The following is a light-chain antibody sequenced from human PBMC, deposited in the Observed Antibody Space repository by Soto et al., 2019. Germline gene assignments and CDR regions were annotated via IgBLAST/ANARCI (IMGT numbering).Light chain of an antibody. Sequence: QSALTQPASVSGSPGQSITISCTGTSSDVGYYNYVSWYQQHPAKAPKLMIYNVSNRPSGVSNRFSGSKSGNTASLTISGLQAEDEADYYCSSYTSSSTLVFGGGTKLTVL. CDR3: SSYTSSSTLV. V-gene: IGLV2-14*01. J-gene: IGLJ3*02. CDR1: SSDVGYYNY. CDR2: NVS.